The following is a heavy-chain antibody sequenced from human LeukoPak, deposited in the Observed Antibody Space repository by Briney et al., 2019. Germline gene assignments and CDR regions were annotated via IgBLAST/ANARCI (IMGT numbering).Heavy chain of an antibody. CDR2: ISANGAKT. V-gene: IGHV3-23*01. Sequence: GGSLRLSCAASGFTFNSYAMSWVRQAPGKGLELGSGISANGAKTYYADSVKGRFTISRDNSKNTQSLQMNSLRAEDTALYYCAKGWSVTMVMAAPGDWGQGALVTVSS. CDR1: GFTFNSYA. D-gene: IGHD3-10*01. CDR3: AKGWSVTMVMAAPGD. J-gene: IGHJ4*02.